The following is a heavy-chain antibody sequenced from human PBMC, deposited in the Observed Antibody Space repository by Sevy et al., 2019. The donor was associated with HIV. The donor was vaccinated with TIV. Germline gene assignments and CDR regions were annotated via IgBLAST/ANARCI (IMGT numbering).Heavy chain of an antibody. V-gene: IGHV4-61*01. CDR1: GGSVSSGSYY. CDR3: ARIGITMVQGVIINPYWFDP. Sequence: SETLSLTCTVSGGSVSSGSYYWSWIRQPPGKGLEWIGYIYYSGSTNYNPSLKSRVTISVDTSKNRFSLKLSSVTAADTAVYYCARIGITMVQGVIINPYWFDPWGQGTLVTVSS. J-gene: IGHJ5*02. D-gene: IGHD3-10*01. CDR2: IYYSGST.